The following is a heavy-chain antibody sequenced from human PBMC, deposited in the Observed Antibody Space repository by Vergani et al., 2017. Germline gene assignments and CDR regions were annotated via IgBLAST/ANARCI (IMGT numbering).Heavy chain of an antibody. CDR3: ARDLNYGWFWGMDV. J-gene: IGHJ6*02. D-gene: IGHD2-15*01. CDR2: INAGNGNT. V-gene: IGHV1-3*01. CDR1: GYTFTSYA. Sequence: QVQLVQSGAEVKKPGASVKVSCKASGYTFTSYAMHWVRQAPGQRLEWMGWINAGNGNTKYSQKFHVRVTITRDTYARTAYMELSSLRSDDTAVYYCARDLNYGWFWGMDVWGQGTTVTVSS.